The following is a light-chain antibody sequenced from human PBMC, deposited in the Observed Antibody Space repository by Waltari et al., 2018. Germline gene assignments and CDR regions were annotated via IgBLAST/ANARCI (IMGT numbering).Light chain of an antibody. J-gene: IGKJ4*01. CDR1: QSVTSTS. CDR3: QQYDGEVVT. V-gene: IGKV3-20*01. Sequence: EIVLTQSPGTLSLSPGERATLFCRASQSVTSTSLTWYQQKVGQAPRLLIYGTSSRATGIPDRFSGSGSGTDFTLTISRLEPEDFAVYYCQQYDGEVVTFGGGTKVEI. CDR2: GTS.